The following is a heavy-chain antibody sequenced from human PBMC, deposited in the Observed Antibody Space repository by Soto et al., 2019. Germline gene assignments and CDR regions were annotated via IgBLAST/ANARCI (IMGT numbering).Heavy chain of an antibody. D-gene: IGHD2-2*02. V-gene: IGHV1-18*04. CDR3: ARDTVIVVVPAAIQYYHYYYGMDV. CDR2: ISASNGNT. Sequence: ASVKVSCKASGYTFTSYGITWVRQAPGQGLEWMGWISASNGNTNYAQKLQGRVTMTTDTSTSTAYMELRSLRSDDTAVYYCARDTVIVVVPAAIQYYHYYYGMDVWGQGTTVTVSS. J-gene: IGHJ6*02. CDR1: GYTFTSYG.